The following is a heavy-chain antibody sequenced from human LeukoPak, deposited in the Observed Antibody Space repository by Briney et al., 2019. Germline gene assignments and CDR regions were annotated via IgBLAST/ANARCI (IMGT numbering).Heavy chain of an antibody. CDR3: ARERDAFDI. Sequence: ASVKVSCKASGYTFTDCYIHWVRQAPGQGLEWLGWVNPNSGGTKYAQKFQGRVTMTRDTPITTAYMELSRLTSDDTAVYYCARERDAFDIWGQGTVITVSS. CDR1: GYTFTDCY. V-gene: IGHV1-2*02. J-gene: IGHJ3*02. CDR2: VNPNSGGT.